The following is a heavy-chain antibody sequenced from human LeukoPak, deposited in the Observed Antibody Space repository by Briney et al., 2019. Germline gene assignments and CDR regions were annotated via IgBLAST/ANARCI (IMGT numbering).Heavy chain of an antibody. D-gene: IGHD5-12*01. Sequence: GGSLRLSCAASGFKFEDYGMTWVRQVPGKGLEWVSGIGWNGGTIGYGDSVKGRFTISRDNAKNSLYLQMNNLRAEGTAVYYCARGKRYSGYEAYYYYMDVWGKGTTVTVSS. CDR1: GFKFEDYG. J-gene: IGHJ6*03. CDR3: ARGKRYSGYEAYYYYMDV. V-gene: IGHV3-20*04. CDR2: IGWNGGTI.